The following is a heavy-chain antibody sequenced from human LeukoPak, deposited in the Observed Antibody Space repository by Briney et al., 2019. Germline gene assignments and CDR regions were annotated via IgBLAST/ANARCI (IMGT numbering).Heavy chain of an antibody. J-gene: IGHJ6*02. CDR1: GYTFTSYG. CDR2: ISAYNGNT. Sequence: ASVKVSCKASGYTFTSYGISWVRQAPGQGLEWMGWISAYNGNTNYAQKLQGRVTMTTDTSTSTAYMELRSLRSDDTAVYYCARSHQGRGSYYYYYGMDVWGQGTTVTVSS. V-gene: IGHV1-18*01. CDR3: ARSHQGRGSYYYYYGMDV.